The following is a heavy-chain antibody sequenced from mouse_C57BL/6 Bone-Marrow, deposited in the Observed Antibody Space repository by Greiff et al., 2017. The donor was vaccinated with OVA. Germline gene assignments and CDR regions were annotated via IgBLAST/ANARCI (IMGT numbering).Heavy chain of an antibody. J-gene: IGHJ4*01. CDR2: IDPSDSYT. D-gene: IGHD4-1*01. CDR3: ARGLTFYYYAMDY. V-gene: IGHV1-69*01. CDR1: GYTFTSYW. Sequence: QVQLQQPGAELVMPGASVKLSCKASGYTFTSYWMHWVKQRPGQGLEWIGEIDPSDSYTNYNQKFKGKSTLTVDKSSSTAYMQLSSLTSEDSAVYYCARGLTFYYYAMDYWGQGTSVTVSS.